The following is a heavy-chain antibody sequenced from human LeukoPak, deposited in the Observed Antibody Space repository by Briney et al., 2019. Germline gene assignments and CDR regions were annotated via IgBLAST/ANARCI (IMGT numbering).Heavy chain of an antibody. D-gene: IGHD4-23*01. Sequence: GGSLRPSCAASGFPFSNYWISGVRQAPGRGLEWVANINQDGGEKYYVDSMKGRFTISTYNANNSLYLQMNSLRAEDTAVYYCAISSPVATVGYWGQGTLVTVSS. CDR1: GFPFSNYW. CDR2: INQDGGEK. V-gene: IGHV3-7*01. J-gene: IGHJ4*02. CDR3: AISSPVATVGY.